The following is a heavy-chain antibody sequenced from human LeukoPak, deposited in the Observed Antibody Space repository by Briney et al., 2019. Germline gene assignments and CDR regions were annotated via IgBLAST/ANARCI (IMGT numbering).Heavy chain of an antibody. CDR1: GFTFSSYG. CDR3: ARVEGAKLGAFDI. CDR2: ISYDGSNN. J-gene: IGHJ3*02. V-gene: IGHV3-30*03. Sequence: GGSLRLSCAASGFTFSSYGMHWVRQAPGKGLEWVALISYDGSNNHYADSVKGRFTFSRDNAKNSLYLQMNSLRAEDTAVYYCARVEGAKLGAFDIWGQGTMVTVSS. D-gene: IGHD3-16*01.